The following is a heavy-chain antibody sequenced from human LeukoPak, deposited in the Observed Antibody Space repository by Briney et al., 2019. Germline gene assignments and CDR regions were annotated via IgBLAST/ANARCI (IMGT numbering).Heavy chain of an antibody. J-gene: IGHJ4*02. Sequence: ASVKVSCQASGCTFTGYYMHWLRPAAGQGLEWMGWINPNSGGTNHAQKFQGRVTMTRHTSITTAYMELTSLISDDTAVYYCARDLFYSVSGTYYNVGRVFNYWGQGTLVTVSS. CDR1: GCTFTGYY. V-gene: IGHV1-2*02. CDR2: INPNSGGT. D-gene: IGHD3-10*01. CDR3: ARDLFYSVSGTYYNVGRVFNY.